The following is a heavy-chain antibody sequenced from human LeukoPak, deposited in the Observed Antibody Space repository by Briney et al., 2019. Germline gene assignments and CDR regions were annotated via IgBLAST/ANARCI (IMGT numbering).Heavy chain of an antibody. V-gene: IGHV3-30*02. Sequence: GGSLRLSCAACGFTFSSYGMHWVRQAPGKGLEWMTFIRYYGSNTYYADSMKGRFTISRDNSKNTLYLQMNSLRAEDTAVYYCAKEIWFGDLSIDYWGQGTLVTVAS. CDR1: GFTFSSYG. CDR3: AKEIWFGDLSIDY. CDR2: IRYYGSNT. J-gene: IGHJ4*02. D-gene: IGHD3-10*01.